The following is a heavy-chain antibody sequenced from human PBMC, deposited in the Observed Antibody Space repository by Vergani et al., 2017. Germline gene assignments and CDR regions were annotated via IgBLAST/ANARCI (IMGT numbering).Heavy chain of an antibody. D-gene: IGHD6-19*01. J-gene: IGHJ5*02. CDR2: IYHSGST. CDR3: ARDYSSGYIWFDP. CDR1: GYSISSVYY. Sequence: QVQLQELGPGLVKPSETLSLTCTVSGYSISSVYYWGWIRQPPGKGLEWIGSIYHSGSTYYNPSLKSRVTISVDTAKNQFSLKLSSVTAADTAVYYCARDYSSGYIWFDPWGQGTLVTVSS. V-gene: IGHV4-38-2*02.